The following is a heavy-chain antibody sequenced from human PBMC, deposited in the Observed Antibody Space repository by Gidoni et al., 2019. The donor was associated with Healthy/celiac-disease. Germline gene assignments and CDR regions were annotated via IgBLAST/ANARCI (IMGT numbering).Heavy chain of an antibody. CDR3: AREFASTCGGDCYSGEY. Sequence: EVQLVESGGGLVQPGGCLRLSCAASGFTFSSYSMNWFRQAPGKGLEWVSYISSSSSTIYYADSVKGRFTISRDNAKNSLYLQMNSLRAEDKAVYYCAREFASTCGGDCYSGEYWGQGTLVTVSS. J-gene: IGHJ4*01. CDR1: GFTFSSYS. CDR2: ISSSSSTI. V-gene: IGHV3-48*01. D-gene: IGHD2-21*02.